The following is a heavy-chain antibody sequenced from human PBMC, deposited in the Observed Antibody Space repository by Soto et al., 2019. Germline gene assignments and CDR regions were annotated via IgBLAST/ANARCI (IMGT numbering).Heavy chain of an antibody. CDR1: GYTFTSYA. V-gene: IGHV1-3*01. CDR2: INAGNGNT. D-gene: IGHD3-22*01. J-gene: IGHJ4*02. CDR3: ARSRADYYYDSSGYYPPDY. Sequence: ASVKVSCKASGYTFTSYAMHWVRQAPGQRLEWMGWINAGNGNTKYSQKFQGRVTITRDTSASTAYMELSSLRSEDTAVYYCARSRADYYYDSSGYYPPDYWGQGTPVTVSS.